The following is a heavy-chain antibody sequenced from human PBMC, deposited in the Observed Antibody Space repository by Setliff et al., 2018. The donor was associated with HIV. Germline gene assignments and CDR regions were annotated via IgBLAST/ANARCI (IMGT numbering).Heavy chain of an antibody. D-gene: IGHD3-22*01. CDR1: GYNFAGYW. CDR3: ARAPNSPYYSNVWYADH. J-gene: IGHJ5*02. CDR2: IYPGDSDI. V-gene: IGHV5-51*01. Sequence: GESLKISCKVSGYNFAGYWIAWVRQMPGKGLEWMGFIYPGDSDIRYSPSFQGQVTISVDKSISTPYLRWSSLKASDTALYFCARAPNSPYYSNVWYADHWGQGTLVTVSS.